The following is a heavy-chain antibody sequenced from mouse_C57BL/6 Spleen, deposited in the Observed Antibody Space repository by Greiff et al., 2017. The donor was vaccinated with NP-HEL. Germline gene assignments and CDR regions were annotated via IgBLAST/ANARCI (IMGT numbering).Heavy chain of an antibody. CDR1: GFTFSDYG. CDR3: ARPDYYGSSYVGYYYAMDY. Sequence: EVHLVESGGGLVKPGGSLKLSCAASGFTFSDYGMHWVRQAPEKGLEWVAYISSGSSTIYYADTVKGRFTISRDNAKNTLFLQMTSLRSEDTAMYYCARPDYYGSSYVGYYYAMDYWGQGTSVTVSS. J-gene: IGHJ4*01. V-gene: IGHV5-17*01. D-gene: IGHD1-1*01. CDR2: ISSGSSTI.